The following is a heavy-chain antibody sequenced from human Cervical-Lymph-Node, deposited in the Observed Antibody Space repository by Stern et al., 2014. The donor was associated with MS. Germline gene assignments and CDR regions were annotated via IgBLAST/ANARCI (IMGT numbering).Heavy chain of an antibody. J-gene: IGHJ4*02. CDR1: GYIFTAYA. V-gene: IGHV7-4-1*02. CDR2: INTKTGNP. CDR3: ARGSDGAAMPY. D-gene: IGHD3-16*01. Sequence: QVQLVESGSELKKPGASVNVSCTAAGYIFTAYAMNWVRQAPGQGLEWMGWINTKTGNPTYAQGFTGRVVFSLDTSVSKAFLQINSLKAEDAAVYYCARGSDGAAMPYWGQGSLVTVSS.